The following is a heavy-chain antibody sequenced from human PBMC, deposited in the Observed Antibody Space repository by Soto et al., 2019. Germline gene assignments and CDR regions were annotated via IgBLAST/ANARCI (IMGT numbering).Heavy chain of an antibody. CDR2: IYYSGST. Sequence: SETLSLTCTVSGGSISSYYWSWIRQPPGKGLEWIGYIYYSGSTNYNPSLKSRVTISVDTSKNKFSLRRSSVTAADTAVFYCAGDGSSFGSGSPRRNWFDPWGKGALVTVSS. V-gene: IGHV4-59*01. D-gene: IGHD3-10*01. CDR3: AGDGSSFGSGSPRRNWFDP. CDR1: GGSISSYY. J-gene: IGHJ5*02.